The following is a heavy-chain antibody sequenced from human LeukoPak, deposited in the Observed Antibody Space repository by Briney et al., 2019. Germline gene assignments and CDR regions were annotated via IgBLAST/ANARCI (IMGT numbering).Heavy chain of an antibody. J-gene: IGHJ4*02. D-gene: IGHD3-22*01. CDR2: IWYDGSDK. V-gene: IGHV3-33*06. CDR1: GFTFSCYG. CDR3: AKALPLFYFDSSGPINY. Sequence: GGSLRLSCAASGFTFSCYGMHWVRQAPGKGLEWVAAIWYDGSDKYYADSVKGRFTISRDNSKNTLFLQMNSLRAEDTAVYYCAKALPLFYFDSSGPINYWGQGTLVTVSS.